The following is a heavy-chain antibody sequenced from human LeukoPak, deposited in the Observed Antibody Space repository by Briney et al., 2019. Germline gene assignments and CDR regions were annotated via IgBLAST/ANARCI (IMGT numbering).Heavy chain of an antibody. Sequence: SGTLSLTCAVSGGSISSSNWWSWVRQPPGKGLEWIGEIYHSGSTNYNPSLKSRVTISVDKSKNQFSLKLSSVTAADTAVYYCARGQHYYDSSGYQEPFDYWGQGTLVTVSS. J-gene: IGHJ4*02. V-gene: IGHV4-4*02. CDR2: IYHSGST. CDR1: GGSISSSNW. D-gene: IGHD3-22*01. CDR3: ARGQHYYDSSGYQEPFDY.